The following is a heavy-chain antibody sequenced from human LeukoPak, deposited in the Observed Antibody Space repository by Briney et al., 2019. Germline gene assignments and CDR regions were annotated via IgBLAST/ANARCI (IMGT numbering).Heavy chain of an antibody. Sequence: GGSLRLSCAASGFTFSSYAMNWVRQSPGKGLEWVSAISGSGGSTYYADSVKGRFTISRDNSKNTLYLQMNSLRAEDTAVYYCAKARPFDWLTSSPPESGYWGQGTLVTVSS. V-gene: IGHV3-23*01. CDR3: AKARPFDWLTSSPPESGY. J-gene: IGHJ4*02. CDR1: GFTFSSYA. CDR2: ISGSGGST. D-gene: IGHD3-9*01.